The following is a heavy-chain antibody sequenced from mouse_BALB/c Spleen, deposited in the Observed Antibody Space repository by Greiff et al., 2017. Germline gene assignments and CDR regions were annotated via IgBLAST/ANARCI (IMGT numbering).Heavy chain of an antibody. V-gene: IGHV5-17*02. D-gene: IGHD3-1*01. J-gene: IGHJ4*01. CDR3: ARSGSHYYAMDD. Sequence: EVQVVESGGGLVQPGGSRKLSCAASGFTFSSFGMHWVRQAPEKGLEWVAYISSGSSTIYYADTVKGRFTISRDNPKNTLFLQMTSLRSEDTAMYYCARSGSHYYAMDDWGQGTSVTVSS. CDR1: GFTFSSFG. CDR2: ISSGSSTI.